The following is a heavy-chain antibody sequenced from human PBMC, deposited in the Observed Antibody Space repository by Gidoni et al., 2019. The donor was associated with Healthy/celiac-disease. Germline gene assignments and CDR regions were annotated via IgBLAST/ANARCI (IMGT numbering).Heavy chain of an antibody. CDR2: IRSRANSYAT. Sequence: EVQLVESGGGLVQPGGSLKRSCAAPGFTFSGSAMHWVRQDSGKGLEWVGRIRSRANSYATAYAASVKGRFTISRDDSKNTAYLQMNSLKTEDTAVYYCTRAGYSSVDYWGQGTLVTVSS. V-gene: IGHV3-73*01. CDR3: TRAGYSSVDY. D-gene: IGHD6-25*01. CDR1: GFTFSGSA. J-gene: IGHJ4*02.